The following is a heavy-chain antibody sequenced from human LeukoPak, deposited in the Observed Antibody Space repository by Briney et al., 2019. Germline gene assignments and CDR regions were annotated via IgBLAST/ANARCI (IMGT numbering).Heavy chain of an antibody. V-gene: IGHV3-11*01. CDR3: AREAVMPVAPVKIGTSDRPLYEYYGLDV. CDR1: GFTFSDYH. D-gene: IGHD1/OR15-1a*01. J-gene: IGHJ6*02. CDR2: ISSSGGII. Sequence: GGSLRLSCATSGFTFSDYHMNWIRQAPGKGLEWVSYISSSGGIIYYADSVKGRFTISRDNSKNTLYLQMNSLRADDTAVYYCAREAVMPVAPVKIGTSDRPLYEYYGLDVWGQGTTVTVS.